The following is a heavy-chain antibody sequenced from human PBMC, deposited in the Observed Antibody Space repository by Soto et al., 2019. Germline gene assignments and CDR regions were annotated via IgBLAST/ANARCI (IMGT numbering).Heavy chain of an antibody. J-gene: IGHJ4*02. CDR2: MYHSGST. V-gene: IGHV4-30-2*01. CDR3: ARVKMEVPWAFDY. Sequence: TLSLTCAVSGGSISSGGYSWSWIRQPPGKGLEWIGYMYHSGSTYYNPSLKSRVTISVDTSKNQFSLKLSSVTAADTAVYYCARVKMEVPWAFDYWGQGTLVTVSS. CDR1: GGSISSGGYS. D-gene: IGHD2-2*01.